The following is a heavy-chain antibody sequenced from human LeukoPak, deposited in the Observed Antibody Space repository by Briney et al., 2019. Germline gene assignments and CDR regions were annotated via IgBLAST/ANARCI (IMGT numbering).Heavy chain of an antibody. CDR2: INPNSGGT. D-gene: IGHD6-19*01. CDR1: GYTFTGYY. J-gene: IGHJ4*02. V-gene: IGHV1-2*02. Sequence: ASAKVSCKASGYTFTGYYMHWVRQAPGQGLEWMGWINPNSGGTNYAQKFQGRVTMTRDTSTSTAYMELRSLRSDDTAVYYCARSSVAGYAAGFDYWGQGTLVTVSS. CDR3: ARSSVAGYAAGFDY.